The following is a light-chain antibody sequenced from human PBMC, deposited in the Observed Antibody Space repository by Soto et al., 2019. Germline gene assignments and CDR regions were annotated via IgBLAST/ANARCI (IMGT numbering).Light chain of an antibody. CDR2: EVT. V-gene: IGLV2-23*02. CDR3: CSYAGTSTFLV. CDR1: SSDVGSYNL. J-gene: IGLJ2*01. Sequence: QCVLTKPASVYGSPGEWITISCTGTSSDVGSYNLVSWYQHHPGKAPKLIIYEVTKRPSGVSYRFSGSKSGNKASLTISGLQAEDEAVYHCCSYAGTSTFLVFGGGTKVTVL.